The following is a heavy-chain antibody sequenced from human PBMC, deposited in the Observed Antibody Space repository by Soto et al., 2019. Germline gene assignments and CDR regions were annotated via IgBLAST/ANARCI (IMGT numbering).Heavy chain of an antibody. CDR1: GGSISRGDYY. J-gene: IGHJ6*02. Sequence: SETLSLTCTVSGGSISRGDYYWSWIRQPPGKGLEWVGYVFHSGSARYNPSLKSRVTISQDTAKNQFSLKVSSVTAADTAVYYCASGLKEQLWFGEAPPIDYYYYGMDVWGQGTTVTVTS. V-gene: IGHV4-61*08. D-gene: IGHD3-10*01. CDR3: ASGLKEQLWFGEAPPIDYYYYGMDV. CDR2: VFHSGSA.